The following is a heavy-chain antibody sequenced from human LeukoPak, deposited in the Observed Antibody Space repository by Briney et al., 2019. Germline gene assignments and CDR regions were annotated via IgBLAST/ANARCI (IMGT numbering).Heavy chain of an antibody. D-gene: IGHD4/OR15-4a*01. V-gene: IGHV4-59*01. Sequence: PSETLSLTCTVSGGSISSYYWSWIRQPPGKGLEWIGYIYYSGSTNYNPSLKSQVTISVDTSKNQFSLKLSSVTAADTAVYYCARVRPRGAYDYWGQGTLVTVSS. J-gene: IGHJ4*02. CDR2: IYYSGST. CDR1: GGSISSYY. CDR3: ARVRPRGAYDY.